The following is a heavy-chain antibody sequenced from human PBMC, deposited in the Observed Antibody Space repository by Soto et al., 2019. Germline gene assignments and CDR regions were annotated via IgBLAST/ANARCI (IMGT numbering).Heavy chain of an antibody. CDR2: VYHTGNT. V-gene: IGHV4-59*01. Sequence: SETLSLTCSVSGVSITNYYWTWIRHSPGKGLEWIGYVYHTGNTYYNPSLRSRVTISLDTSKNQVSLRLRSVTAADTAVYYCAREQYNWKLWGQGTLVTVSS. D-gene: IGHD1-20*01. CDR3: AREQYNWKL. J-gene: IGHJ4*02. CDR1: GVSITNYY.